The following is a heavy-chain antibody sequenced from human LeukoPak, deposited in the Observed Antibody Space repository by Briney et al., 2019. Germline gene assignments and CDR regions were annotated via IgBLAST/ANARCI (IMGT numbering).Heavy chain of an antibody. Sequence: SETLSLTCTVSGGSISSGSYYWSWFRQPAEKGLEWIGRIYTSGSTYCNPSLKSRVTISADTSKNQFSLNVSSVTAADTAVYYCARATSSYFYYMDVWGKGTTVTISS. J-gene: IGHJ6*03. D-gene: IGHD5-12*01. CDR3: ARATSSYFYYMDV. CDR2: IYTSGST. CDR1: GGSISSGSYY. V-gene: IGHV4-61*02.